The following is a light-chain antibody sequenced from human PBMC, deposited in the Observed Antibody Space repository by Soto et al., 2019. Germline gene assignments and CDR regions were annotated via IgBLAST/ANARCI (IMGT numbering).Light chain of an antibody. CDR1: SGHSRYI. V-gene: IGLV4-60*03. J-gene: IGLJ3*02. Sequence: QPVLTQSSSASASLGSSVKLTCTLSSGHSRYIIAWHQQQPGKAPRFLMKLEGSGSYNMGSGVPDRFSGSSSGADRYLTISNLQSEYEADYYCETWDSDTPLWVFGGGTQLTVL. CDR3: ETWDSDTPLWV. CDR2: LEGSGSY.